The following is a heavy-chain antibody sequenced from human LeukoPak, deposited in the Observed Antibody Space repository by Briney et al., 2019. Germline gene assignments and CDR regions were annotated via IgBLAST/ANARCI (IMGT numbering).Heavy chain of an antibody. V-gene: IGHV1-18*01. CDR2: ISAYNGNT. D-gene: IGHD1-26*01. CDR1: GYTFTSYG. Sequence: VKVSCKASGYTFTSYGISWVRQAPGQGLEWMGWISAYNGNTNYAQKLQGRVTMTTDTSTSTAYMELRSLRSDDTAVYYCARVISGSIYDAFDIWGQGTMVTVSS. CDR3: ARVISGSIYDAFDI. J-gene: IGHJ3*02.